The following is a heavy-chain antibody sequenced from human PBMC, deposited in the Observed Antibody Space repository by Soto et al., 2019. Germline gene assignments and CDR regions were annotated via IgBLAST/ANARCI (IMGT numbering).Heavy chain of an antibody. Sequence: EVQLVESGGGLVQPGGSLRLSCAASGFTFSLYSMSWVRQAPGKGLEWVSYISRSSTGIHYADSVKGRFTISRDDATNSMHLQMSSMRDGDTVVYYCARAVTWGLDVWGQGTRVSISS. V-gene: IGHV3-48*02. J-gene: IGHJ6*02. CDR3: ARAVTWGLDV. D-gene: IGHD3-10*01. CDR1: GFTFSLYS. CDR2: ISRSSTGI.